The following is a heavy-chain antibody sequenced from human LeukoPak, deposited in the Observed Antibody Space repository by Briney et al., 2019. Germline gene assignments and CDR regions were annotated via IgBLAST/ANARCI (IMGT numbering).Heavy chain of an antibody. V-gene: IGHV3-9*01. CDR2: ISWNSGSI. D-gene: IGHD6-19*01. J-gene: IGHJ4*02. CDR1: GFTFDDYA. Sequence: GGSLRLSCAASGFTFDDYAMHWVRQAPGKGLEWVSGISWNSGSIGYADSVKGRFTISRDNAKNSLYLQMNSLRAEDTALYYCAKGGGIAVAGIDFDYWGQGTLVTVSS. CDR3: AKGGGIAVAGIDFDY.